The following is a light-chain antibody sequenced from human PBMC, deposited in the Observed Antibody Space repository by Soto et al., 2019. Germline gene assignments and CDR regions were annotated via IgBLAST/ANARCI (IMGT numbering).Light chain of an antibody. CDR2: DAS. CDR1: QSVSSY. Sequence: EIVLTQSPATLSLSPGERATLSCRASQSVSSYLAWYQQKPGQAPRLLIYDASNRATGIPARCSGSGSGTDFTLTISSIEDEDFAVYYCQQRSNCPPALTFGGGTKVEIQ. V-gene: IGKV3-11*01. J-gene: IGKJ4*01. CDR3: QQRSNCPPALT.